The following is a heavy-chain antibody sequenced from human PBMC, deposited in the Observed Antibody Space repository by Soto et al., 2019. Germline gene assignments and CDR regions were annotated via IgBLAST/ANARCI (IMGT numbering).Heavy chain of an antibody. Sequence: SVKVSCKASGGTFSSYAISWVRQAPGQGLEWMGGIIPIFGTANYAQKFQGRVTITADESTSTAYMELSSLRSEDTAVYYCAREIVVVPAAPRYGMDVWGQGTTVTVSS. D-gene: IGHD2-2*01. CDR1: GGTFSSYA. CDR3: AREIVVVPAAPRYGMDV. V-gene: IGHV1-69*13. CDR2: IIPIFGTA. J-gene: IGHJ6*02.